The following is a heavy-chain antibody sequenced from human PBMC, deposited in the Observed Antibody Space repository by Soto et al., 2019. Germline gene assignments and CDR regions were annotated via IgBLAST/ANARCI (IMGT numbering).Heavy chain of an antibody. Sequence: GASVKVSCKASGYTFTSYGISWVRQAPGQGLEWMGWISAYNGNTNYAQKLQGRVTMTTDTSTSTAYMELRSLRSDDTAVYYCAISPTEYYYDSSGYLYYFDYWGQGTLVTVSS. CDR2: ISAYNGNT. CDR3: AISPTEYYYDSSGYLYYFDY. J-gene: IGHJ4*02. D-gene: IGHD3-22*01. CDR1: GYTFTSYG. V-gene: IGHV1-18*01.